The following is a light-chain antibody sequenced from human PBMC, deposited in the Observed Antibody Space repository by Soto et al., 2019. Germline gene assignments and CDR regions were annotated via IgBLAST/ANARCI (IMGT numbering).Light chain of an antibody. CDR1: SSDVGGYNY. V-gene: IGLV2-11*01. J-gene: IGLJ3*02. CDR3: CSYSGTSLWV. CDR2: DVS. Sequence: QSALTQPRSVSGSPGQSVTLSCTGTSSDVGGYNYVSWYQQHPGKAPKLMISDVSKWPSGVPDRFSGSKSGNTASLTISGLQAEDEADYYCCSYSGTSLWVFGGGTKLTVL.